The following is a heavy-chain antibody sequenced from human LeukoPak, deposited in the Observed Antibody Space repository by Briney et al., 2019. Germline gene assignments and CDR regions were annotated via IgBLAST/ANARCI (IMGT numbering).Heavy chain of an antibody. Sequence: IRQXPGKGLEWVSYISTSGSAKHYADSVKGRFTISRDNAKNSLYLQMNSLRAEDTAVYYCARGWLISWGQGTLVTVSS. J-gene: IGHJ4*02. CDR3: ARGWLIS. V-gene: IGHV3-11*01. D-gene: IGHD5-12*01. CDR2: ISTSGSAK.